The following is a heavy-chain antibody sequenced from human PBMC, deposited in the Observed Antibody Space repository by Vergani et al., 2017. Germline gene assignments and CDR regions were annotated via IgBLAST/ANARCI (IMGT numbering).Heavy chain of an antibody. V-gene: IGHV3-74*01. Sequence: VQLVESGGGLVQPGGSLRLSCTASGFTFSNYWMQWVRQAPGKGRMWVSRINSDGASTSYAGSVKGRFTIARDNAKNTLYLQMDSLRAEDTAVYYCARDGWELLDYFYYMDVWGKGTTVTVSS. CDR2: INSDGAST. CDR1: GFTFSNYW. D-gene: IGHD1-26*01. J-gene: IGHJ6*03. CDR3: ARDGWELLDYFYYMDV.